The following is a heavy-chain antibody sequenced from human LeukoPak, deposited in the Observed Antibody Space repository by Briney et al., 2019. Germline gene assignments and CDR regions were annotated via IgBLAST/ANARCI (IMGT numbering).Heavy chain of an antibody. CDR2: IIPILGIA. D-gene: IGHD5-12*01. Sequence: SVKVSCKASGGTFSSYAISWVRQAPGQGLEWMGRIIPILGIANYAQKFQGRVTITADKSTSTAYMELSSLRSEDTAVYYCARGDIVATPVDYWGQGTLVTGSS. CDR3: ARGDIVATPVDY. J-gene: IGHJ4*02. CDR1: GGTFSSYA. V-gene: IGHV1-69*04.